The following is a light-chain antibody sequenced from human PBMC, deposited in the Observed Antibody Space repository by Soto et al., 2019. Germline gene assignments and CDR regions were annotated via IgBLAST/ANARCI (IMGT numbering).Light chain of an antibody. CDR3: QQYGSSPPLT. Sequence: EIVLTQSPGTLSLSPGERATLSCRASQSVRNSYLAWYQQRPGQAPRLLIYGASSRATGIPDRFSGSGSGTDFTLTISRLEPEDFAVYYCQQYGSSPPLTFGGGTKVEIK. CDR2: GAS. CDR1: QSVRNSY. J-gene: IGKJ4*01. V-gene: IGKV3-20*01.